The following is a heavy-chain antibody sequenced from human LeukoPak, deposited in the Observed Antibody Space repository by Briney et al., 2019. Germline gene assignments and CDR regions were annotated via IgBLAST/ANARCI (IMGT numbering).Heavy chain of an antibody. J-gene: IGHJ4*02. CDR1: GGSFSGYY. Sequence: SETLSLTCAVYGGSFSGYYWSWIRQPPGKGLEWIGEINHSGSTNYNPSLKSRVTISVDTSKNQFSVKLSSVTAADTAVYYCARGMWTFGAYCGGDCYFGYWGQGNLVSVFS. V-gene: IGHV4-34*01. CDR2: INHSGST. D-gene: IGHD2-21*02. CDR3: ARGMWTFGAYCGGDCYFGY.